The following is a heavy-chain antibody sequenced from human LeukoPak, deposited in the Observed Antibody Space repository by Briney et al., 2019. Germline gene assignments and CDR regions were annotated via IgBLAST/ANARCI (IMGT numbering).Heavy chain of an antibody. CDR3: ARDQGTSYYGMDV. J-gene: IGHJ6*04. Sequence: GGSLRLSCAASGFTFSSYWMSWVRQAPGKGLEWVANIKQDGSEKYYVDSVKGRFTISRDNAKNSLYLQMNSLRAEDTAVYYCARDQGTSYYGMDVWGKGTMVTVSS. D-gene: IGHD2-2*01. CDR1: GFTFSSYW. CDR2: IKQDGSEK. V-gene: IGHV3-7*03.